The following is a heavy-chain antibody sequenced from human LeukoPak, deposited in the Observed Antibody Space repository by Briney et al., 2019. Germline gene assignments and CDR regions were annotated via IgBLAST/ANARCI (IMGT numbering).Heavy chain of an antibody. D-gene: IGHD3-10*01. J-gene: IGHJ2*01. CDR3: ARDRYGSVTGNFDL. Sequence: KPGGSLRLSCTTSGFIFGDYYMNWIRQAPGMGLEWVSYMSSSGSSISYVDSVKGRFTISRDNAKNSLYLQMNSLRAEDTAVYYCARDRYGSVTGNFDLWGRGTLVTVSS. CDR1: GFIFGDYY. CDR2: MSSSGSSI. V-gene: IGHV3-11*04.